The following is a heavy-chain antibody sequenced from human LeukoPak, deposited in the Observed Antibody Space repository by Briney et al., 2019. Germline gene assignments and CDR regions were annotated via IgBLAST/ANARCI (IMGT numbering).Heavy chain of an antibody. CDR2: INHSGST. CDR3: AIPGVAATTYSFDH. CDR1: GGSFSGYY. V-gene: IGHV4-34*01. Sequence: KPSETLSLTCAVYGGSFSGYYWSWIRQPPGKGLEWIGEINHSGSTNYNPSLKSRITISVDTSKNQFSLKLSSVTAADTAVYCCAIPGVAATTYSFDHWGQGTLVTVSS. J-gene: IGHJ4*02. D-gene: IGHD2-15*01.